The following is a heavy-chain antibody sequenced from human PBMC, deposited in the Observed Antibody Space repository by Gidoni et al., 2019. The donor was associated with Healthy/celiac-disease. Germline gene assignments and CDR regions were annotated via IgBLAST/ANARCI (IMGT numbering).Heavy chain of an antibody. D-gene: IGHD2-21*02. V-gene: IGHV3-21*01. CDR1: GFTFSSYS. J-gene: IGHJ4*02. Sequence: EVQLVESGGGLVKPGGSLRLSCAASGFTFSSYSMNWVRQAPGKGLEWVSSISSSSSYIYYADSVKGRFTISRDNAKNSLYLQMNSLRAEDTAVYYCAKFGVVTAIPGDYWGQGTLVTVSS. CDR2: ISSSSSYI. CDR3: AKFGVVTAIPGDY.